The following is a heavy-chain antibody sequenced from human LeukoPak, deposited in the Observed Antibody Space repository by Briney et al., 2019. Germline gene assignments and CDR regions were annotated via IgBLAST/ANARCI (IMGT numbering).Heavy chain of an antibody. CDR1: GYTFTGYY. V-gene: IGHV1-2*02. CDR2: INPNSGGT. J-gene: IGHJ4*02. CDR3: ARGGYGDYLGY. D-gene: IGHD4-17*01. Sequence: GSVKVSCKASGYTFTGYYTHWVRQAPGQGLEWMGWINPNSGGTNYAQKFQGRVTMTRDTSISTAYMELSSLRSEDTAVYYCARGGYGDYLGYWGQGTLVTVSS.